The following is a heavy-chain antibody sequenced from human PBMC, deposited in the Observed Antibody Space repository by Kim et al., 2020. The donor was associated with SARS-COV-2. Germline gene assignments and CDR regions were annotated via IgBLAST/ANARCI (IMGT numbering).Heavy chain of an antibody. CDR3: ARHRRDGYNYPDAFDI. J-gene: IGHJ3*02. Sequence: SETLSLTCTVSGGSISSSSYYWGWIRQPPGKGLEWIGSIYYSGSTYYNPSLKSRVTISVDTSKNQFSLKLSSVTAADTAVYYCARHRRDGYNYPDAFDIWGQGTMVTVSS. CDR2: IYYSGST. CDR1: GGSISSSSYY. D-gene: IGHD5-12*01. V-gene: IGHV4-39*01.